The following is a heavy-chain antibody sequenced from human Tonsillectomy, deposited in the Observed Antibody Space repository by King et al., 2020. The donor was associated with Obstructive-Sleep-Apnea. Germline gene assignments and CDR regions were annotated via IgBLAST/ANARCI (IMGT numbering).Heavy chain of an antibody. J-gene: IGHJ5*02. V-gene: IGHV4-59*01. D-gene: IGHD3-10*01. CDR2: VYYSGST. CDR3: ARGERGMVRGAGSSWFDP. Sequence: VQLQESGPGLVKPSETLSLTCTVSGGSISSYYWSWIRQPPGKGLEWIGNVYYSGSTHYNPSLKTRVTISVDTSKNQFSLKLCSVTAADTAVCYCARGERGMVRGAGSSWFDPWDQGTLVTVSS. CDR1: GGSISSYY.